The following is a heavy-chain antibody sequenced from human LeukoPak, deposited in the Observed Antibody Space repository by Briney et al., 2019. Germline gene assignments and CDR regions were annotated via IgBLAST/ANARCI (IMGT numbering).Heavy chain of an antibody. CDR1: GGTFISYA. J-gene: IGHJ6*02. D-gene: IGHD2-15*01. Sequence: ASVKVSCKASGGTFISYAISWVRQAPGQGLEWMGGIIPIFGTANYAQKFQGRVTITADESTSTAYMELSSLRSEDTAVYYCARDIVVVASYYYGMDVWGQGTTVTVSS. V-gene: IGHV1-69*13. CDR3: ARDIVVVASYYYGMDV. CDR2: IIPIFGTA.